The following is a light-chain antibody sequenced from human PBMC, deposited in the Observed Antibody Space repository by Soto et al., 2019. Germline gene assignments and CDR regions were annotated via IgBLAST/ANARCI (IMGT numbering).Light chain of an antibody. Sequence: EIVLTQSPGTLSLSPGERATLSCRASQTVGNNYLDWYQQKPGQAPRLLIYGASSRATVIPDRFSGSGSGTDFTLTISRLEPEDVAVYYCRQSATSPRTFGQGTKVDIK. CDR2: GAS. CDR1: QTVGNNY. V-gene: IGKV3-20*01. J-gene: IGKJ1*01. CDR3: RQSATSPRT.